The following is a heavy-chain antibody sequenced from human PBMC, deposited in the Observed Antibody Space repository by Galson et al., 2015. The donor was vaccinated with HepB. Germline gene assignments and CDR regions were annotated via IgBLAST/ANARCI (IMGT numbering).Heavy chain of an antibody. CDR3: ARDGSGYAGGGGKDV. D-gene: IGHD5-12*01. J-gene: IGHJ6*02. CDR2: IYYSGST. CDR1: GGSISSSSYY. Sequence: TLSLTCTVSGGSISSSSYYWGWIRQPPGKGLEWIGSIYYSGSTYYNPSLKSRVTISIDTSKSQLSLKLNSVTAADTAVYFCARDGSGYAGGGGKDVWGQGTTVTVSS. V-gene: IGHV4-39*07.